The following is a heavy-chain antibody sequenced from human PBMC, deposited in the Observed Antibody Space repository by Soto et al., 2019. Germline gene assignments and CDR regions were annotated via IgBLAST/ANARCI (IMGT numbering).Heavy chain of an antibody. Sequence: QVQLEESGGGVVQPGRSLRLSCAASGFTFSSYGMHWVRQAPGKGLEWVAVIWYDGSNKYYADSVKGRFTISRDNSKNTLYLQMNSLGAEDTAVYYCARIPQIAVAGTRFGYFALWGRGTLVTVSS. D-gene: IGHD6-19*01. J-gene: IGHJ2*01. CDR3: ARIPQIAVAGTRFGYFAL. V-gene: IGHV3-33*01. CDR1: GFTFSSYG. CDR2: IWYDGSNK.